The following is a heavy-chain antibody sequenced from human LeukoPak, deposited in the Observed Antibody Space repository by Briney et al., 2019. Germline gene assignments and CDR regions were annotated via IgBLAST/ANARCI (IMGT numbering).Heavy chain of an antibody. CDR1: GGSVSSYY. V-gene: IGHV4-59*02. Sequence: SETLSLTCTVSGGSVSSYYWSWIRQPPGKGLEWIGYIYYSGSTNYNPSLKSRVTISVDTSKNQFSLKLSSVTAADTAVYHCARGDRGSSSSDVFDYWGQGTLVTVSS. CDR3: ARGDRGSSSSDVFDY. D-gene: IGHD6-6*01. J-gene: IGHJ4*02. CDR2: IYYSGST.